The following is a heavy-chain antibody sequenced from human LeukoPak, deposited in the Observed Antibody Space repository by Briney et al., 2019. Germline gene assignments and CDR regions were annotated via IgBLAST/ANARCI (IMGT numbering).Heavy chain of an antibody. Sequence: GGSLRLSCGASGFTFSSYGMHWVRQAPGKGLEWVAFIRYDGRNKYYAECVKGRFTISRDNSKNTLYLQMNSLRAEDTAVYYCAKVRWDNSGWYYLDSWGQGTLVTVSS. V-gene: IGHV3-30*02. D-gene: IGHD6-19*01. J-gene: IGHJ4*02. CDR3: AKVRWDNSGWYYLDS. CDR1: GFTFSSYG. CDR2: IRYDGRNK.